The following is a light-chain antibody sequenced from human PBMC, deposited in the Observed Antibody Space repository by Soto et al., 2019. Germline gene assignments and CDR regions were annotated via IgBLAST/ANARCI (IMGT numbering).Light chain of an antibody. Sequence: EIALTQSPATLSLSPGERATLSCRASQSISRYLAWYQQKPGQAPRLLIYDATNRGTGIPARFSGSGSGTDFTLTISSLEPEDFAVYYCQQRGNWPSFGGGTKVEIK. CDR2: DAT. J-gene: IGKJ4*01. CDR1: QSISRY. CDR3: QQRGNWPS. V-gene: IGKV3-11*01.